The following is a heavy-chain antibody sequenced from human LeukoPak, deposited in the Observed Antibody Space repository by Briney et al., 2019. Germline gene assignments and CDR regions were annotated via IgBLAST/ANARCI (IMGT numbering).Heavy chain of an antibody. CDR2: ISFTGSN. CDR1: GGSISSSSYF. Sequence: SETLSLTCTVSGGSISSSSYFWGWIRQPPGKGLEWIGSISFTGSNYYNPSLKSRVTISVDTSKNQFSLKLSSVNAADTAVYYCARAGSGWSFDYWGQGSLVTVSS. D-gene: IGHD6-19*01. J-gene: IGHJ4*02. V-gene: IGHV4-39*07. CDR3: ARAGSGWSFDY.